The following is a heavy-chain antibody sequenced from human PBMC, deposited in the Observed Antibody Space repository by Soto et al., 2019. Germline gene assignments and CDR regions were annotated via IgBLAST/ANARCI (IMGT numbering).Heavy chain of an antibody. CDR2: TYYRSKWYN. J-gene: IGHJ6*02. V-gene: IGHV6-1*01. Sequence: SQTLSLTCAISGDSVSSNSAAWNWIRQSPSRGLEWLGRTYYRSKWYNDYAVSVKSRITINPDTSKNQFSLQLNSVTPEDTAVYYCARDARSSGWFFYYYYGMDVGGQGTTVTVSS. CDR1: GDSVSSNSAA. CDR3: ARDARSSGWFFYYYYGMDV. D-gene: IGHD6-19*01.